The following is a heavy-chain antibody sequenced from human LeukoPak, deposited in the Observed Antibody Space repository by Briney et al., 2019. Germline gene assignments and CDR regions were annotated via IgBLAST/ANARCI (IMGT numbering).Heavy chain of an antibody. J-gene: IGHJ6*03. Sequence: SETLSLTCTVSGGYLSSSYRSWIRQPAGKGLEWIGRIFISGSTNYNPSLKSRVTISVDKSKNQFSLKLTSVNAADTAVYYCAREGTTATSTRYYYYTDVWGKGTSVTVSS. CDR3: AREGTTATSTRYYYYTDV. CDR1: GGYLSSSY. CDR2: IFISGST. D-gene: IGHD4-11*01. V-gene: IGHV4-4*07.